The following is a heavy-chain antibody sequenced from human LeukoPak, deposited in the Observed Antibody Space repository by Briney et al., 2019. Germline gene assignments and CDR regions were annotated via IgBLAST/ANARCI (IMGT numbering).Heavy chain of an antibody. CDR3: ARVTSDDILTGSLYY. CDR1: GGTFSSYA. J-gene: IGHJ4*02. Sequence: GASVKVSCKASGGTFSSYAISWVRQAPGQGLEWMGGIIPIFGTVNYAQKFQGRVTITADKSTSTAYMELSSLRSEDTAVYYCARVTSDDILTGSLYYWGQGTLVTVSS. D-gene: IGHD3-9*01. CDR2: IIPIFGTV. V-gene: IGHV1-69*06.